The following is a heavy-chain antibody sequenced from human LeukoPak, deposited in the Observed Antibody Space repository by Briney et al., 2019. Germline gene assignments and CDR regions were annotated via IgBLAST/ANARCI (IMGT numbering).Heavy chain of an antibody. CDR3: AIVPDYYDSRYYYYGMDV. Sequence: PGGSLRLSCAASGFTFSSYGMHWVRQAPGKGLEGVAVISYDGSNKYYADSVQGRFTISRDNSKNTLYLQMNSLRAEDTAVYYCAIVPDYYDSRYYYYGMDVWGQGTTVTVSS. CDR2: ISYDGSNK. V-gene: IGHV3-30*03. CDR1: GFTFSSYG. J-gene: IGHJ6*02. D-gene: IGHD3-22*01.